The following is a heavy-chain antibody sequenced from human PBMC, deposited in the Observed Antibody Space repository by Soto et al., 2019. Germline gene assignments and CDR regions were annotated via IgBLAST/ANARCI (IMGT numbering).Heavy chain of an antibody. D-gene: IGHD2-21*02. J-gene: IGHJ6*02. V-gene: IGHV1-69*01. Sequence: QVQLVQSGAEVKKPGSSVKVSCKASGGTFSSYAISWVRQAPGQGLEWMGGIIPIFGTANYAQKFQGRVTITADESTSTADMELSSLRSEDTAVYYCARGGSGDYYYYYGMDVWGQGTTVTVSS. CDR2: IIPIFGTA. CDR3: ARGGSGDYYYYYGMDV. CDR1: GGTFSSYA.